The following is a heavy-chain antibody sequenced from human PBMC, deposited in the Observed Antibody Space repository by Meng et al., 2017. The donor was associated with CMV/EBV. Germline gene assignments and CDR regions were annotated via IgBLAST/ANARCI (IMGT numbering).Heavy chain of an antibody. Sequence: ASVKVSCKASGYTFTGYYMHWVRQAPGQGLEWMGWINPNSGGTNYAQKFQGRVTMTRDTSISTAYMELSRLRSDDTAVYYCARGRGSSFSYYCMDVWGQGTTVTVSS. D-gene: IGHD6-6*01. CDR1: GYTFTGYY. J-gene: IGHJ6*02. V-gene: IGHV1-2*02. CDR2: INPNSGGT. CDR3: ARGRGSSFSYYCMDV.